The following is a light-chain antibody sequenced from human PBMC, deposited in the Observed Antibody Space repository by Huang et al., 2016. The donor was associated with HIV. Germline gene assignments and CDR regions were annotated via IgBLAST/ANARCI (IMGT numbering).Light chain of an antibody. CDR1: QSVSSN. CDR3: QQYSDWPRT. V-gene: IGKV3-15*01. CDR2: GAF. Sequence: ETVMTQSPATLSVSPGERATLSCRASQSVSSNLACYQQQPGQAPRPLIYGAFTRATGIPARFSGSGSGTEFTLTISSLQSEDFAVYYCQQYSDWPRTFGQGTKVEMK. J-gene: IGKJ1*01.